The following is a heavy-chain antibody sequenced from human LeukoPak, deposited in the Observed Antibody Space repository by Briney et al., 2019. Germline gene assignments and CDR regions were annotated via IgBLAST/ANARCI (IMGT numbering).Heavy chain of an antibody. Sequence: TSETLSLTCAVYGGSFSGYYWSWIRQPPGKGLEWIGEIYHSGSTNYNPSLKSRVTISVDKSKNQFSLKLSSVTAADTAVYYCARWLARHYYFDYWGQGTLVTVSS. V-gene: IGHV4-34*01. CDR3: ARWLARHYYFDY. CDR1: GGSFSGYY. CDR2: IYHSGST. J-gene: IGHJ4*02. D-gene: IGHD6-19*01.